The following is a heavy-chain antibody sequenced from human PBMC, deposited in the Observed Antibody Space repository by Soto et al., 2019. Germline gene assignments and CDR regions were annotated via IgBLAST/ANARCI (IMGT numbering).Heavy chain of an antibody. Sequence: PGGSLRLSCAASGFTFSSYAMSWVRQAPGKGLEWVSAISGSGGSTYYADSVKGRFTISRDNSKNTLYLQMNSLRAEDTAVYYCAKDPVTMVRGVDDAFDIWGQGTMVTVSS. J-gene: IGHJ3*02. CDR1: GFTFSSYA. CDR2: ISGSGGST. CDR3: AKDPVTMVRGVDDAFDI. V-gene: IGHV3-23*01. D-gene: IGHD3-10*01.